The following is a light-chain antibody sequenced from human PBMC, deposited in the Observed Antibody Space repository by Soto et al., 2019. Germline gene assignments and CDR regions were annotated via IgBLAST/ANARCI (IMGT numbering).Light chain of an antibody. V-gene: IGKV3-15*01. CDR3: QQHKTWPRGT. CDR1: QSVTSH. Sequence: IVVAPSAATLSVSPGQRASLSCSASQSVTSHLVWYQQRPGQAPRLLIHGTSPRATGIPARFSGSGSGTDFTLTISNLQSADVAIYYCQQHKTWPRGTFGQGTKVDIK. CDR2: GTS. J-gene: IGKJ1*01.